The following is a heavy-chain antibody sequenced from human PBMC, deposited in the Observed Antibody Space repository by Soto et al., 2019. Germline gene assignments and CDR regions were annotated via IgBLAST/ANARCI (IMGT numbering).Heavy chain of an antibody. Sequence: QITLKESGPTLVKPTQTLTLTCTLSGFSHSTSGVAVGWIRQPPGQALEWLGHIYWNDDKYYSTSLKSRVSLSKDTSKNQVVLTMTNVDPLDTGTYYCARLLTAALFSYDLWGQGTLVTVSS. V-gene: IGHV2-5*01. D-gene: IGHD2-21*02. CDR2: IYWNDDK. CDR3: ARLLTAALFSYDL. J-gene: IGHJ5*02. CDR1: GFSHSTSGVA.